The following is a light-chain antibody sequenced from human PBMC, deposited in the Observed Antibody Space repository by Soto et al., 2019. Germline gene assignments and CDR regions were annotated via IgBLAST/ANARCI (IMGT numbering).Light chain of an antibody. CDR2: KAS. Sequence: DIHMDQSTSTLSASVGDRVTITCRASQSVNSWLAWYQQKPGKAPKLLLYKASSLESGVPSRFSGSGSGTEFTLTISSLQPDDFGTYYCQHYDTSPLTFGGGTKVDIK. V-gene: IGKV1-5*03. J-gene: IGKJ4*01. CDR1: QSVNSW. CDR3: QHYDTSPLT.